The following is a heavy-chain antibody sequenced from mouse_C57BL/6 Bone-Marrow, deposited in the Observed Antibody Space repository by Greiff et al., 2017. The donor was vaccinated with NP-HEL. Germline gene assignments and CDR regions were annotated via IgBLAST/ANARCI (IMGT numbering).Heavy chain of an antibody. CDR3: ARRGYGSSYLFAY. D-gene: IGHD1-1*01. Sequence: EVMLVESGGGLVKPGGSLKLSCAASGFTFSDYGMHWVRQAPEKGLEWVAYISSGSSTIYYADTVKGRFTISRDNAKNTLFLQMTSLRSEDTATYYCARRGYGSSYLFAYWGQGTPVTVSA. V-gene: IGHV5-17*01. J-gene: IGHJ3*01. CDR2: ISSGSSTI. CDR1: GFTFSDYG.